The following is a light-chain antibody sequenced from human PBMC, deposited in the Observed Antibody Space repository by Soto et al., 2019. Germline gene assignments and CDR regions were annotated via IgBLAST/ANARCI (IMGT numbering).Light chain of an antibody. CDR2: GAS. CDR3: QHYNDLPLT. Sequence: EIVMTQSPATLSVSPGERATISCRASQSISNNLAWYQQKPGQAPRLLIYGASTRATGIPARFSGSGSGTEFTLTISSLQSEDFAVYSCQHYNDLPLTFGGGTKVEIK. J-gene: IGKJ4*01. CDR1: QSISNN. V-gene: IGKV3-15*01.